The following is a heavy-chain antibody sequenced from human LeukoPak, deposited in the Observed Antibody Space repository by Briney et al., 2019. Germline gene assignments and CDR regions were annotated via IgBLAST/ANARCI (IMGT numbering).Heavy chain of an antibody. D-gene: IGHD3-10*01. Sequence: PGRSLRLSCVASGFTFGSYGMHWVRQAPGKGLEWVAVISNDGSNKYYADSVKGRFTISRDNSKNTLYLQMNSLRAEDTAVYYCAKGRGAFDIWGQGTMVTVSS. J-gene: IGHJ3*02. V-gene: IGHV3-30*18. CDR1: GFTFGSYG. CDR2: ISNDGSNK. CDR3: AKGRGAFDI.